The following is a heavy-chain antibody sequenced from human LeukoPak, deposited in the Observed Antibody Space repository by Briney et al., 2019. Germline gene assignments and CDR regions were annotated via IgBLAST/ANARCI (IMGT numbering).Heavy chain of an antibody. D-gene: IGHD4-17*01. CDR2: ISTSSSYI. V-gene: IGHV3-21*01. Sequence: GGSLRLSCAASGFTLSSYSMNWVRQAPGKGLEWVSSISTSSSYIYYADSVKGRFTISRDNAKNSLYLQMNSLRAEDTAVYYCAREGYGDYYYYYGMDVWGQGTTVTVSS. J-gene: IGHJ6*02. CDR1: GFTLSSYS. CDR3: AREGYGDYYYYYGMDV.